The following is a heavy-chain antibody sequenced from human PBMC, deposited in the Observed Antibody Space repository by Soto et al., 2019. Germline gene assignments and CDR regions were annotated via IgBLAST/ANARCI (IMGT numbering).Heavy chain of an antibody. CDR1: GGSISSSSYY. CDR3: ASEPIRGLYCSSTSCFLDY. J-gene: IGHJ4*02. V-gene: IGHV4-39*01. CDR2: IYYSGST. Sequence: NPSETLSLTCTVSGGSISSSSYYWGWIRQPPGKGLEWIGSIYYSGSTYYNPSLESRVTISVDTSKNQFSLRLSSVTAADTAVYYCASEPIRGLYCSSTSCFLDYWGQGTLVTVSS. D-gene: IGHD2-2*01.